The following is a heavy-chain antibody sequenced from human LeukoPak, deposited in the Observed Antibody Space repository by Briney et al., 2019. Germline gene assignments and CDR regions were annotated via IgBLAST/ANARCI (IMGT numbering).Heavy chain of an antibody. D-gene: IGHD3-10*01. Sequence: ASVKVSCKASGYTFTGYYMHWLRQALGQRLEWMGWINPNRCGTNYAQNLQGRVTMTTDTPTSTAYMELRSLRSDDTAVYYCARDQRITMVRGVLPDWGQGTLVTVSS. CDR3: ARDQRITMVRGVLPD. J-gene: IGHJ4*02. V-gene: IGHV1-2*02. CDR1: GYTFTGYY. CDR2: INPNRCGT.